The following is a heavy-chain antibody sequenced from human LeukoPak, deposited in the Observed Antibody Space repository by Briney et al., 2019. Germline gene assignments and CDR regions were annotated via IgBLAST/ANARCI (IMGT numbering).Heavy chain of an antibody. D-gene: IGHD3-10*01. Sequence: TGGSLRLSCAASGFTFSSYAMHWVRQAPGKGLEWVAVISYDGSNKYYADSVKGRFTISRDNAKNSLYLQMNSLRAEDTAVYYCARVSRGWGSGTLADAFDIWGQGTMVTVSS. CDR1: GFTFSSYA. CDR3: ARVSRGWGSGTLADAFDI. V-gene: IGHV3-30-3*01. J-gene: IGHJ3*02. CDR2: ISYDGSNK.